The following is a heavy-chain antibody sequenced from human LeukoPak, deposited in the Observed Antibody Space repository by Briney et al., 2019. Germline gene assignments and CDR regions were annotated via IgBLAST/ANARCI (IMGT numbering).Heavy chain of an antibody. J-gene: IGHJ5*02. CDR2: IYNSGST. CDR1: GGSISSYY. CDR3: ARGITVASP. D-gene: IGHD6-19*01. Sequence: SETLSLTCTVSGGSISSYYWSWIRQPPGKGLEWIGYIYNSGSTNYNPSLKSRVTISVDTSRNQFSLKLSSVTAADTAVYYCARGITVASPWGQGTLVTVSS. V-gene: IGHV4-59*01.